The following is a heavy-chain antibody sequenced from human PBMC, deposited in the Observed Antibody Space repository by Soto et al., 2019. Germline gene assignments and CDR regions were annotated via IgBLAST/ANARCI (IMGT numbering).Heavy chain of an antibody. J-gene: IGHJ3*02. V-gene: IGHV3-23*01. CDR2: ISGSGGST. D-gene: IGHD2-8*02. CDR1: GFTFSSYD. CDR3: AKATATGGGAFDI. Sequence: GGSLRLSCAASGFTFSSYDMSWVRQAPGKGLEWVSAISGSGGSTYYADSVKGRFTISRDNSKNTLYLQMNSLTAGDTAVYYCAKATATGGGAFDICGQGTLVTVSS.